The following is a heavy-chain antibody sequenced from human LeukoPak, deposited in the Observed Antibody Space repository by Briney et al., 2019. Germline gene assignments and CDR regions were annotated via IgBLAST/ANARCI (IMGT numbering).Heavy chain of an antibody. Sequence: GASVKVSCKASGYTFTGYCLHWVGQAPGQGLEWMGWINPNCGGTRYAEKFQGRVTLARDTSISTAYMEVSSLRSDDTAVYFCARDLGTPATDAEYFFDQWGQGTLVTVSS. CDR3: ARDLGTPATDAEYFFDQ. J-gene: IGHJ4*02. CDR1: GYTFTGYC. D-gene: IGHD6-13*01. CDR2: INPNCGGT. V-gene: IGHV1-2*02.